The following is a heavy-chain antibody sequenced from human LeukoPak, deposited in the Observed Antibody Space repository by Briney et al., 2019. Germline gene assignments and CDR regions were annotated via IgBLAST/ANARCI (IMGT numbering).Heavy chain of an antibody. CDR3: AREQQARITIFGVAPTRYFDY. CDR2: ISAYNGNT. J-gene: IGHJ4*02. V-gene: IGHV1-18*01. D-gene: IGHD3-3*01. Sequence: ASVKVSCKASGYTFTSYGISWVRQAPGQGLEWMGWISAYNGNTNYAQKLQGRVTMTTDTSTSTAYMELRSLRSDDTAVYYCAREQQARITIFGVAPTRYFDYWGQGTLVTVSS. CDR1: GYTFTSYG.